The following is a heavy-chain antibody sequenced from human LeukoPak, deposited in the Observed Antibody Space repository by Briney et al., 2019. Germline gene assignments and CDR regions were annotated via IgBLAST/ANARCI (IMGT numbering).Heavy chain of an antibody. J-gene: IGHJ4*02. Sequence: GGSLRLSCAASGFTFSSYGMHWVRQAPGKGLEWVAVISYDGSNKYYADSVKGRFTTSRDNSKNTLYLQMNSLRAEDTAVYYCAEDRVQWLVDYWGQGTLVTVSS. D-gene: IGHD6-19*01. CDR2: ISYDGSNK. CDR3: AEDRVQWLVDY. CDR1: GFTFSSYG. V-gene: IGHV3-30*18.